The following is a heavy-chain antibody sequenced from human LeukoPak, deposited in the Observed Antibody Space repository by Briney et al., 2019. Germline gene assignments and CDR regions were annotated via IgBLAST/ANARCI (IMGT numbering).Heavy chain of an antibody. D-gene: IGHD5/OR15-5a*01. CDR1: GYTFTSYD. V-gene: IGHV1-8*03. CDR3: HVSFLKRASHHFDY. Sequence: ASVKVSCKASGYTFTSYDSNWVRQATGQGLEWMGWMNPNSGNTGYAQKFQGRVTITRNTSISTAYTELSSLRSEDTAVYYCHVSFLKRASHHFDYWGQGTLVTVSS. J-gene: IGHJ4*02. CDR2: MNPNSGNT.